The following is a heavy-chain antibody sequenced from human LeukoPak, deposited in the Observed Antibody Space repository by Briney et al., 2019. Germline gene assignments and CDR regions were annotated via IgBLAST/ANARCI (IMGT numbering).Heavy chain of an antibody. V-gene: IGHV3-48*04. Sequence: GGSLRLSCAASGFTFSSYGMTWVRQAPGKGLEWVSYISSSSSTIYYADSVKGRFTISRDNAKNSLYLQMNSLRVEDMAVYYCARDATTELGTVYMDVWGKGTTVTISS. D-gene: IGHD4-17*01. J-gene: IGHJ6*03. CDR2: ISSSSSTI. CDR1: GFTFSSYG. CDR3: ARDATTELGTVYMDV.